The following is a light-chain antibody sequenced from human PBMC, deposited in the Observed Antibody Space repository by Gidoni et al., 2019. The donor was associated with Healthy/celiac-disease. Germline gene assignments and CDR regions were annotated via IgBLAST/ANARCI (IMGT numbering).Light chain of an antibody. CDR2: AAS. CDR1: QGISSY. Sequence: DIQLTQSPSFLSASVGDRVTITCRASQGISSYLAWYQQKPGKAPKLLIYAASTLQSGVPSRFSGSGSGTELTLTISSLQPEDFATYYCHAGSFGGGTKVEIK. J-gene: IGKJ4*01. V-gene: IGKV1-9*01. CDR3: HAGS.